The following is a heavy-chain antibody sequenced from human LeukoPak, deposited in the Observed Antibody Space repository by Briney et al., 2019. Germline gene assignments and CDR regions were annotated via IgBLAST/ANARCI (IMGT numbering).Heavy chain of an antibody. V-gene: IGHV3-23*01. D-gene: IGHD4-17*01. CDR3: AKDYGDYAYYFHY. Sequence: PGGSLRLSCAASGFTFSNYAMNWVRQAPGKGLEWVSVISGSGHSTYYADSVKGRFTISRDNSKNTLYLQTNSLRAEDTAVYYCAKDYGDYAYYFHYWGQGTLVTVSS. J-gene: IGHJ4*02. CDR2: ISGSGHST. CDR1: GFTFSNYA.